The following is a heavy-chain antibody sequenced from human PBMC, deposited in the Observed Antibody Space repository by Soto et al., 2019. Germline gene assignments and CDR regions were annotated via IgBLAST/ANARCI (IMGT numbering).Heavy chain of an antibody. D-gene: IGHD2-21*02. Sequence: QVQLQQSGPGLVKPSQTLSLTCTVSGDSISSDYYHWTWIRQSPGKGLEWIGYIHHSGSILYNPSLKSRVTISLDTSNNQFSLRLTSLTAAYSAVYLCASDDDGGDSLDVWGQGTTVTVSS. J-gene: IGHJ6*02. CDR2: IHHSGSI. V-gene: IGHV4-30-4*08. CDR1: GDSISSDYYH. CDR3: ASDDDGGDSLDV.